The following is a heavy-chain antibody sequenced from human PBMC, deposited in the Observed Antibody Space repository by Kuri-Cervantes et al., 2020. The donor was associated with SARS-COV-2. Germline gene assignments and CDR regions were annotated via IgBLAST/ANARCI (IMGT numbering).Heavy chain of an antibody. CDR2: IIPIFGTA. CDR3: ARAGQRGADWNEVY. Sequence: SVKVSCKASGGTFSSYAISWVRQAPGQGLEWMGGIIPIFGTANYAQKFQGRVTITADESTSTAYMVLSSLRSEDKAVYYCARAGQRGADWNEVYWGQGTLVTVSS. CDR1: GGTFSSYA. V-gene: IGHV1-69*13. D-gene: IGHD1-1*01. J-gene: IGHJ4*02.